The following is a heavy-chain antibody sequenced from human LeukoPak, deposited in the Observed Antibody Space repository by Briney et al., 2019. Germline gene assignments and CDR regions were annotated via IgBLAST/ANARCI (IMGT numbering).Heavy chain of an antibody. CDR1: GFTFNSYS. J-gene: IGHJ4*02. CDR2: ISSSSSYI. D-gene: IGHD4-17*01. CDR3: ARGKYGDQYYFDY. Sequence: GGSLRLSCAASGFTFNSYSMNWVRQAPGKGLEWVSSISSSSSYIYYADSVKGRFTISRDNAKNSLYLQMNSLRAEDTAVYYCARGKYGDQYYFDYWGQGTLVTVSS. V-gene: IGHV3-21*01.